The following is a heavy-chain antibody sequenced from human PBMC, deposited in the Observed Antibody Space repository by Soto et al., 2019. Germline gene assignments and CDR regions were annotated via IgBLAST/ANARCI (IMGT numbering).Heavy chain of an antibody. CDR3: ARDPEYYDILTGSGMDV. CDR1: GFTFSSYS. V-gene: IGHV3-21*01. J-gene: IGHJ6*02. D-gene: IGHD3-9*01. Sequence: XASLRLSCAASGFTFSSYSMNWVRQAPGKGLEWVSSISSSSSYIYYADSVKGRFTISRDNAKNSLYLQMNSLRAEDTAVYYCARDPEYYDILTGSGMDVWGQGTTVTV. CDR2: ISSSSSYI.